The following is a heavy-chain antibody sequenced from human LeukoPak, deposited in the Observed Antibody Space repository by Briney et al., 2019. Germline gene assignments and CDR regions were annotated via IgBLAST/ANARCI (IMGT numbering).Heavy chain of an antibody. V-gene: IGHV4-59*12. D-gene: IGHD3-10*01. Sequence: SETLSLTCSVSGGSISSYYWSWIRQPPGKGLEWIGSIYHSGSTNYNPSLKSRVTISVDTSKNQFSLKLSSVTAADTAVYCCARGVGYYGSGSYYPEFDPWGQGTLVTVSS. CDR3: ARGVGYYGSGSYYPEFDP. J-gene: IGHJ5*02. CDR1: GGSISSYY. CDR2: IYHSGST.